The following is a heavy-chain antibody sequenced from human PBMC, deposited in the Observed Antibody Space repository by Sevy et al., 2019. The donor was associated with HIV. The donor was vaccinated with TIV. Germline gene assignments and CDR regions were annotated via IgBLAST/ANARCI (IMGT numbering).Heavy chain of an antibody. CDR3: ARDFWSDQRGMDV. Sequence: GGSLRLSCAASGFTFSSYWMHWVRQAPGKGLVWVSRINSDGSGTSYADSVKGRFSISRDNAKNTLYLQMNSLRAEDMAVYYCARDFWSDQRGMDVWGQGTTVTVSS. J-gene: IGHJ6*02. V-gene: IGHV3-74*01. D-gene: IGHD3-3*01. CDR2: INSDGSGT. CDR1: GFTFSSYW.